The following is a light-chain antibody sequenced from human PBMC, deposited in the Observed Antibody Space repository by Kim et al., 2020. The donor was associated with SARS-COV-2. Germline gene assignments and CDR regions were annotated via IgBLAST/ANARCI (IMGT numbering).Light chain of an antibody. J-gene: IGKJ2*01. CDR3: QQRSNWPPYT. CDR2: DAS. CDR1: KSVSSY. Sequence: LSPGERANPSCRASKSVSSYLAWYQQKPGQAPRLLIYDASNRATGIPARFSGSGSGTDFTLTISSLEPEDFAVYYCQQRSNWPPYTFGQGTKLEI. V-gene: IGKV3-11*01.